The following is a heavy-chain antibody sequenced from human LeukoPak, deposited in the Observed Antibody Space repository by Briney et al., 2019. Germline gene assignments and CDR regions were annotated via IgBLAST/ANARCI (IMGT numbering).Heavy chain of an antibody. Sequence: AGRSLRLSCAASGFTFSSYDMHWVRQAPGKGLEWVAVISYDGSNKYYADSVKGRFTISRDNSKNTLYLQMNSLRAEDTAVYYCAGKDYYFDYWGQGTLVTVSS. J-gene: IGHJ4*02. CDR1: GFTFSSYD. D-gene: IGHD3/OR15-3a*01. CDR3: AGKDYYFDY. V-gene: IGHV3-30*03. CDR2: ISYDGSNK.